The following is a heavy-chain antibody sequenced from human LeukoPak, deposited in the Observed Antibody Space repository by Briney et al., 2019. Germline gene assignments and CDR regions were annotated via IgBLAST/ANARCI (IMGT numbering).Heavy chain of an antibody. CDR2: ISGSGGST. D-gene: IGHD3-16*02. J-gene: IGHJ3*02. CDR3: AKERRGENVWGSYRDAFDM. V-gene: IGHV3-23*01. Sequence: GGSLRLSCAASGFTFSSYAMSWVRQAPGKGLEWVSAISGSGGSTYYADSVKGRFTISRDNSKNTLYLQMNSLRAEDTAVYYCAKERRGENVWGSYRDAFDMWGQGTMVTVSS. CDR1: GFTFSSYA.